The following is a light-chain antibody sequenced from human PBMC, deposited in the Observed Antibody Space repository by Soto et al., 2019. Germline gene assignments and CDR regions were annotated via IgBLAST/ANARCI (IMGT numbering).Light chain of an antibody. J-gene: IGLJ3*02. CDR1: RADVGGYNF. CDR3: SSYIPRITDWA. V-gene: IGLV2-14*01. CDR2: EVT. Sequence: QSALTQPASVSGSPGQSITISCTGTRADVGGYNFVSWYQQHPGKAPTLIISEVTNRPSGVSNRFSGSKSGNTASLTISGLQAEDEANYYCSSYIPRITDWAFGGGTKLTVL.